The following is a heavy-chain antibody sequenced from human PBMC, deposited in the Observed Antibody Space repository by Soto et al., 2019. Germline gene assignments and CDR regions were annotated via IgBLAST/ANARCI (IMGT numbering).Heavy chain of an antibody. V-gene: IGHV4-59*01. Sequence: QVQLQESGPGLVKPSETLSLTCSVAGGSLGSYYWGWIRQSPGKGLEWIAYIYDSGTTICNPSLKSRATISVDTSKNQFSLNLTSVTAAYTAVYYGARGAMFLFDPWGQGTLVSVSS. CDR3: ARGAMFLFDP. CDR2: IYDSGTT. CDR1: GGSLGSYY. D-gene: IGHD3-10*02. J-gene: IGHJ5*02.